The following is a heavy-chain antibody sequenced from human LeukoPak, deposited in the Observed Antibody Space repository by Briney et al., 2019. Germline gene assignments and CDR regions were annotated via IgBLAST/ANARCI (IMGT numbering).Heavy chain of an antibody. J-gene: IGHJ4*02. D-gene: IGHD6-6*01. CDR3: ARPSDGSSSYFDY. Sequence: ESLKISYQGSGYSFTSYWIGWVRQMPGKGLEWMGIIYPGDSDTRYSPSFQGQVTISADKSISTGYLQWSSLKVSDTAMYYCARPSDGSSSYFDYWGQGTLVTVSS. CDR1: GYSFTSYW. CDR2: IYPGDSDT. V-gene: IGHV5-51*01.